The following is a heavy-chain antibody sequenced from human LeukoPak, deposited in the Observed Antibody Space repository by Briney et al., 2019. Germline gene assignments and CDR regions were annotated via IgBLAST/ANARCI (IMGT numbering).Heavy chain of an antibody. CDR1: GYTFTSYY. CDR3: ASGEGCSSNSCTLDY. D-gene: IGHD2-2*01. CDR2: INPSGGST. V-gene: IGHV1-46*01. Sequence: ASVKVSCKASGYTFTSYYMHWVRQAPGQGLEWMGIINPSGGSTSYAQKFQGRVTITADKSTSTAYMELSSLKSEDTAVFYCASGEGCSSNSCTLDYWGQGSLVTVSS. J-gene: IGHJ4*02.